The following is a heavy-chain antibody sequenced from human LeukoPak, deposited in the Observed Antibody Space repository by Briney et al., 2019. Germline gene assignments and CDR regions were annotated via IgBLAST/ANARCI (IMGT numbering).Heavy chain of an antibody. V-gene: IGHV3-33*01. J-gene: IGHJ4*02. CDR3: ARERIILNDWLLWTVDY. CDR1: GFTFSSYG. CDR2: IWYDGSNK. D-gene: IGHD3-9*01. Sequence: GGSLRLSCAASGFTFSSYGMHWVRQAPGKGLEWVAVIWYDGSNKYYADSVKGRFTTSRDNSKNTLYLQMNSLRAEDTAVYYCARERIILNDWLLWTVDYWGQGTLVTVSS.